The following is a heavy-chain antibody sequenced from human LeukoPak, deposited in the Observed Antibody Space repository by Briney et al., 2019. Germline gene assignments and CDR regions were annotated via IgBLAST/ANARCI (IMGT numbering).Heavy chain of an antibody. Sequence: GGSLRLSCAASGFTFTTYAMSWIRQAPGKGLEWVSSVSGSGSHTYYADSVKGRFTISRDNSKNTLDLQMHSLRAEDTALYYCAKEVLGGNYGDYAVDYWGQGTLVTVSS. J-gene: IGHJ4*02. CDR1: GFTFTTYA. V-gene: IGHV3-23*01. CDR3: AKEVLGGNYGDYAVDY. CDR2: VSGSGSHT. D-gene: IGHD4-17*01.